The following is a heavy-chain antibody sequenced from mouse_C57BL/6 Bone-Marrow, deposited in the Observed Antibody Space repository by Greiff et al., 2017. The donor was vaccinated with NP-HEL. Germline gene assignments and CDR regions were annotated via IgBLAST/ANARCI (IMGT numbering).Heavy chain of an antibody. CDR1: GYTFTSYG. Sequence: QVQLQQSGAELARPGASVKLSCKASGYTFTSYGISWVKQRTGQGLEWIGEIYPRSGNTYYNEKFKGKATLTADKSSSTAYMELRSLTSEDSAVYFCARSLDCDWPYYFDDWGKGTTLTVSS. J-gene: IGHJ2*01. V-gene: IGHV1-81*01. D-gene: IGHD4-1*01. CDR2: IYPRSGNT. CDR3: ARSLDCDWPYYFDD.